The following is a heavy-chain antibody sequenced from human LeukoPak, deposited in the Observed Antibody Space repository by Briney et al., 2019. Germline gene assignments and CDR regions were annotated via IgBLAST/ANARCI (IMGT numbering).Heavy chain of an antibody. D-gene: IGHD2-2*01. CDR1: GFTFDDYA. CDR3: AGGYCSSTSCYPYYFDY. CDR2: ISWNSGSI. J-gene: IGHJ4*02. V-gene: IGHV3-9*01. Sequence: GGSLRLSCAASGFTFDDYAMHWVRQAPGKGLEWVSGISWNSGSIGYADSVKGRFTISRDNAKNSLYLQMNSLRAEDTALYYCAGGYCSSTSCYPYYFDYWGQGTLVTVSS.